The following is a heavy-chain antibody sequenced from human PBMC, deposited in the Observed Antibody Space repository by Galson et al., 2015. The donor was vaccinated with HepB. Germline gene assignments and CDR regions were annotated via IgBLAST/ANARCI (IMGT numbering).Heavy chain of an antibody. J-gene: IGHJ4*02. CDR2: IYRGGST. Sequence: SLRLSCAASGFTVSSNYMSWVRQAPGKGLEWVSVIYRGGSTYYADSAKGRFTISRDNSKNTLYLQMNSLRAEDTAVYYCARTSSGWYHYFDYWGQGTLVTVSS. CDR1: GFTVSSNY. CDR3: ARTSSGWYHYFDY. D-gene: IGHD6-19*01. V-gene: IGHV3-66*01.